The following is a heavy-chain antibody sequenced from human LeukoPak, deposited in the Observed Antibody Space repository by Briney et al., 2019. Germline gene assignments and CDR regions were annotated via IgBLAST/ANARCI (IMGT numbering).Heavy chain of an antibody. V-gene: IGHV1-18*04. J-gene: IGHJ5*02. CDR2: INTYNGNT. CDR1: GYTFTNYG. D-gene: IGHD7-27*01. CDR3: ARNSPRDVAGRQFLPGVLSLLSQCDNCFDP. Sequence: GASVKVSCKASGYTFTNYGISWVRQAPGQGLEWMGWINTYNGNTNYAQKFRGRVTMTTDTSTSTAYMELRSLRSDDTAVYYCARNSPRDVAGRQFLPGVLSLLSQCDNCFDPWGQGTLVSVSS.